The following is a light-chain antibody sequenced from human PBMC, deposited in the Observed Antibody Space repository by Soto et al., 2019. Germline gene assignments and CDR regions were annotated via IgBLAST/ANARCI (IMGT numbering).Light chain of an antibody. J-gene: IGKJ1*01. V-gene: IGKV3-15*01. CDR3: QQYNNWPPWT. Sequence: EIVMTQSPATLSVSPGERATLSCRASQSVSNNLAWYQQKPGQAPRLLIYGAYTRATGIPARFSGSGSGTEFTLTISSLQSEDFAGYYCQQYNNWPPWTFDQGTKVEIK. CDR1: QSVSNN. CDR2: GAY.